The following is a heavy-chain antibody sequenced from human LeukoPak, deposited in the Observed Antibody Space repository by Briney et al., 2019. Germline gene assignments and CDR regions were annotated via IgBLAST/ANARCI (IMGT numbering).Heavy chain of an antibody. CDR2: ISYDGSNK. Sequence: PGRSLRLSCAASGFTFSSYAMHWVRQAPGKGLEWVAVISYDGSNKYYADSVKGRFTISRDNSKNTLYLQMNSLRAEDTAVYYCARARASDYWGQGTLVTVSS. CDR3: ARARASDY. V-gene: IGHV3-30-3*01. J-gene: IGHJ4*02. CDR1: GFTFSSYA.